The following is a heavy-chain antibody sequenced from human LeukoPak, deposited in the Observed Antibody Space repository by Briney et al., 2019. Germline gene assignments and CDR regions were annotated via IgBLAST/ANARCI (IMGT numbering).Heavy chain of an antibody. CDR1: GFTFSSYA. CDR2: ISGSGGST. Sequence: GGSLRLSCAASGFTFSSYAMSWVRQAPGKGLEWVSAISGSGGSTYYADSVKGRFTISRDNSKNTLYLQMNSLRAEDTAVYYCAKGNDYVWGSYRPGGYWGQGTLVTVSS. D-gene: IGHD3-16*02. V-gene: IGHV3-23*01. CDR3: AKGNDYVWGSYRPGGY. J-gene: IGHJ4*02.